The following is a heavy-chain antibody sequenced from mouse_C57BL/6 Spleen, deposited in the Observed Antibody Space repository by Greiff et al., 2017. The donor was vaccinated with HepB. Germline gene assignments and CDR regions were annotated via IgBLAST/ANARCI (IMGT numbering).Heavy chain of an antibody. D-gene: IGHD2-5*01. CDR3: ARSRYSNYFDY. CDR2: IDPSDSET. CDR1: GYTFTSYW. J-gene: IGHJ2*01. Sequence: QVQLKESGAELVRPGSSVKLSCKASGYTFTSYWMHWVKQRPIQGLEWIGNIDPSDSETHYNQKFKDKATLTVDKSSSTAYMQLSSLTSEDSAVYYCARSRYSNYFDYWGQGTTLTVSS. V-gene: IGHV1-52*01.